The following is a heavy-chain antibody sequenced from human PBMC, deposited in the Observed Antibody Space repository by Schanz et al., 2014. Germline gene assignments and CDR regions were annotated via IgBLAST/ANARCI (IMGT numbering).Heavy chain of an antibody. CDR3: ARGHYGLDV. CDR2: IYGGST. J-gene: IGHJ6*02. Sequence: EVQLVESGGGLIQPGGSLRLSCAVSGFTVSSNYMSWVRQAPGKGLEWVSFIYGGSTYYTDSVKGRFTISRDNSKNTLYLQMNSLRAEDTAVYYCARGHYGLDVWGPGTSVTVSS. CDR1: GFTVSSNY. D-gene: IGHD3-10*01. V-gene: IGHV3-53*01.